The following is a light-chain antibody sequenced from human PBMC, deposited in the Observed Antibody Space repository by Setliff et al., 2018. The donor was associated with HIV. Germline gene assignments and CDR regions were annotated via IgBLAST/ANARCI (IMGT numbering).Light chain of an antibody. CDR2: DVN. V-gene: IGLV2-23*02. CDR3: CSFTSSNTYV. J-gene: IGLJ1*01. Sequence: QSALTQPASVSGSPGQSITISCTGSSSDIGGYGLVSWYQQHPGRAPKLIIYDVNKWPSGISNRFSGSKSGNTASLTISGLQSDDEADYYCCSFTSSNTYVFGTGTKVTVL. CDR1: SSDIGGYGL.